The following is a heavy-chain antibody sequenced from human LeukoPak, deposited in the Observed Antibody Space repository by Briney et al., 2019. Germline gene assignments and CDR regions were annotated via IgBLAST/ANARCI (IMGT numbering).Heavy chain of an antibody. CDR1: GFTVSSNY. D-gene: IGHD6-19*01. CDR3: ARHLYSSGWYYYFDY. V-gene: IGHV3-53*01. Sequence: GGSLRLSCAASGFTVSSNYMSWVRQAPGKGLEWVSVIYSGGSTYYADSVKGRFTISRDNSKNTLYLQMNSLRAEDTAVYYRARHLYSSGWYYYFDYWGQGTLVTVSS. CDR2: IYSGGST. J-gene: IGHJ4*02.